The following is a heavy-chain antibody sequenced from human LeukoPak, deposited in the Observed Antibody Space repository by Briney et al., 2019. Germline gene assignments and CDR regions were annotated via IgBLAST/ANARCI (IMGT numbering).Heavy chain of an antibody. D-gene: IGHD2-8*02. V-gene: IGHV3-33*03. CDR2: IWPDRSRK. Sequence: PGGSLRLSCAASGFTFTHYGFHWVRQAPGKGLEGVGIIWPDRSRKLHAASVKGRFIIPADNSKNTVYLHMNSLRGDDTAVYFCVVVLVPAAVWQFDVWGRGTQVAVSA. J-gene: IGHJ2*01. CDR1: GFTFTHYG. CDR3: VVVLVPAAVWQFDV.